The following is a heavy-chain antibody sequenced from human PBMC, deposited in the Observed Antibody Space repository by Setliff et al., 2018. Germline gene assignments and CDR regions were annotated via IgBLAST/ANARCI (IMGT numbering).Heavy chain of an antibody. CDR2: IYYSGST. Sequence: PSETLSLTCTVSGGSISSRYWSWIRQPPGKGLEWIGSIYYSGSTNYSDNLSLKSRATISRDISKNQFYLTLTSVTAADTAVYYCARAGYNYDYGDYWGQGSLVTVSS. D-gene: IGHD3-16*01. V-gene: IGHV4-59*11. CDR1: GGSISSRY. J-gene: IGHJ4*02. CDR3: ARAGYNYDYGDY.